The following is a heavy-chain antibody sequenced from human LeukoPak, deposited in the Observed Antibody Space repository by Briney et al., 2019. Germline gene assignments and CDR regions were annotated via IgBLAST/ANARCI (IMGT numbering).Heavy chain of an antibody. Sequence: ASVKVSCKASGYTFTSYYINWVRQAPGQGLEWMGWMNPNSCNTGYAQQFQGRVTITRNTSISTAYMELSSLRSEDTAVYYCARGYCSSTSCFDSFDYWGQGTLVTVSS. V-gene: IGHV1-8*03. CDR3: ARGYCSSTSCFDSFDY. CDR1: GYTFTSYY. J-gene: IGHJ4*02. CDR2: MNPNSCNT. D-gene: IGHD2-2*01.